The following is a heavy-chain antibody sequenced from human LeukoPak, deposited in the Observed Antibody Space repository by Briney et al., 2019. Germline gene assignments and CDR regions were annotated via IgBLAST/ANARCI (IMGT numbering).Heavy chain of an antibody. CDR3: ARGSVVTHNRGTNAFDI. CDR2: IIPIFGTA. V-gene: IGHV1-69*05. D-gene: IGHD4-23*01. Sequence: GASVKVSCKASGGTFSSYAISWVRQAPGQGLEWMGGIIPIFGTANYAQKFQGRVTITTDESTSTAYMELSSLRSEDTAVYYCARGSVVTHNRGTNAFDIWGQGTMVTVSS. J-gene: IGHJ3*02. CDR1: GGTFSSYA.